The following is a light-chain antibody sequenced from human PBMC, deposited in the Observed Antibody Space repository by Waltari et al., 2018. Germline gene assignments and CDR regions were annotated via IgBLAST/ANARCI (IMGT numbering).Light chain of an antibody. J-gene: IGLJ6*01. CDR1: NPNIGAGYD. CDR3: QSYDSSLSGSM. V-gene: IGLV1-40*01. CDR2: GSS. Sequence: QSVLTQPPSVSGAPGQRVTISCPGSNPNIGAGYDVHWYQQLPGTAPKLLIYGSSNRPSGVPDRFSASKSGTSASLAITGLQAEDEADYYCQSYDSSLSGSMFGSGTRVTVL.